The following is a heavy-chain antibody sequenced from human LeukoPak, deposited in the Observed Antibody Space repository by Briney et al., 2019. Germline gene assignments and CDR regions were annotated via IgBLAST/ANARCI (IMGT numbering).Heavy chain of an antibody. Sequence: SETLSLTCTVSGGSISSYYWSWIRQPPGKGLEWIGYIYYSGSTNYNPSLKSRVTISVDTSKNQFSLKLSSVTAADTAVYYCARHVSYYYDSSGYYLNGWGQGTLVTVSS. V-gene: IGHV4-59*01. CDR2: IYYSGST. D-gene: IGHD3-22*01. CDR3: ARHVSYYYDSSGYYLNG. CDR1: GGSISSYY. J-gene: IGHJ4*02.